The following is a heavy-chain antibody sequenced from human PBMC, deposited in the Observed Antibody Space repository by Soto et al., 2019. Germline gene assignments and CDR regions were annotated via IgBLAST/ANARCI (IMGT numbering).Heavy chain of an antibody. J-gene: IGHJ1*01. CDR3: AAGTRVAAAATPPSH. Sequence: PSETLSLTCTVSGAPISNYYWSWVRQTPGKGLDWIGYIYYSGTTNYNPSLISRVSISINPSNNQFSLRLTSVTTADTATYYCAAGTRVAAAATPPSHWCRGTLVTVSS. V-gene: IGHV4-59*01. CDR1: GAPISNYY. CDR2: IYYSGTT. D-gene: IGHD6-13*01.